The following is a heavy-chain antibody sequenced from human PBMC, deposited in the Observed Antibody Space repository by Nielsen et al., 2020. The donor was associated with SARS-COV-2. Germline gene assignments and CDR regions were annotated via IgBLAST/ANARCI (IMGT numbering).Heavy chain of an antibody. Sequence: SETLSLTCTVSGGSISSYYWSWIRQPPGKGLEWIGYIYYSGSTNYNPSLKSRVTISVDTSKNQFSLKLSSVTAADTAVYYCARAHQVPAATWGWFDPWGQGTLVTVSS. CDR3: ARAHQVPAATWGWFDP. J-gene: IGHJ5*02. CDR2: IYYSGST. CDR1: GGSISSYY. D-gene: IGHD2-2*01. V-gene: IGHV4-59*01.